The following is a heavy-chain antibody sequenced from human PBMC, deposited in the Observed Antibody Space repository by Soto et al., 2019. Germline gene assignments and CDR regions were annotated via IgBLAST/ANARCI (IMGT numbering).Heavy chain of an antibody. J-gene: IGHJ6*02. Sequence: HPGGSLRLSCAASGFIFRDYAMYWVRQAPGKGLEWVSVISGSDGTTFYADSVRGRVTSSRDNSRNMVYLQMISLRAEDTAVYYCAKVIGGSESYWGGSHYYYALDVWGQGTTVAV. V-gene: IGHV3-23*01. CDR2: ISGSDGTT. CDR3: AKVIGGSESYWGGSHYYYALDV. D-gene: IGHD3-10*01. CDR1: GFIFRDYA.